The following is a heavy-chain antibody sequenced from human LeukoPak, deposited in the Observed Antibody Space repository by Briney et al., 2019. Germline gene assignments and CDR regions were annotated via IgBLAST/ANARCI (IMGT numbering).Heavy chain of an antibody. CDR1: GFTFSTYN. D-gene: IGHD2-8*01. CDR3: AKDRCSNGIGCYYYYMDV. Sequence: GGSLRLSCAASGFTFSTYNMNWVRQVPGKGLEWVSSITSSSTYMFYADSVKGRFSISRGSSKNILYLQMNSLRAEDTAVYYCAKDRCSNGIGCYYYYMDVWGKGTTVTISS. J-gene: IGHJ6*03. CDR2: ITSSSTYM. V-gene: IGHV3-21*01.